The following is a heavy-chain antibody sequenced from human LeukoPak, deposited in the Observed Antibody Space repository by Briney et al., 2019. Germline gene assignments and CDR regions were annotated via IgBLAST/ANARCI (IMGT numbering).Heavy chain of an antibody. CDR2: ISSSGYST. D-gene: IGHD3-9*01. CDR1: GFTFSSYA. CDR3: AIHLAHYDILTGYYTAFSRPFDY. Sequence: GGSLRLSCAASGFTFSSYAMHWVRQAPGKGLEYVSAISSSGYSTYYANSVKGRFTISRDNSKNTLYLQMNSLRAEDTAVYYCAIHLAHYDILTGYYTAFSRPFDYWGQGTLVTVSS. V-gene: IGHV3-64*01. J-gene: IGHJ4*02.